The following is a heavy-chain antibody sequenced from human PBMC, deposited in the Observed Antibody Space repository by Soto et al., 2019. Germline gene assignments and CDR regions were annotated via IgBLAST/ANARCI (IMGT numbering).Heavy chain of an antibody. Sequence: ASVKVSCKASGGTFSSYAISWVRQAPGQGLEWMGGIIPIFGTANYAQKFQGRVTITADESTSTAYMELSSLRSEDTAVYYCARDLRNYYYDSSGYFGDAFDIWGQGTKVTVSS. V-gene: IGHV1-69*13. D-gene: IGHD3-22*01. CDR1: GGTFSSYA. CDR3: ARDLRNYYYDSSGYFGDAFDI. CDR2: IIPIFGTA. J-gene: IGHJ3*02.